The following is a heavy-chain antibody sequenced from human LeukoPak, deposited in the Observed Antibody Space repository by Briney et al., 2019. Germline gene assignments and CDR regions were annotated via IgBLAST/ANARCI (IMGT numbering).Heavy chain of an antibody. D-gene: IGHD3-10*01. CDR1: GCTFRSYG. V-gene: IGHV3-33*01. J-gene: IGHJ5*02. Sequence: PGGSLRLSCAASGCTFRSYGMHGVRQAPGKGLEWVAVIWYDGSNKYYADSVKGRFTISRDNSKNTLYLQMNSLRAEDTAVYYCAREATYYYGSGSYKGFDPWGQGTLVTVSS. CDR2: IWYDGSNK. CDR3: AREATYYYGSGSYKGFDP.